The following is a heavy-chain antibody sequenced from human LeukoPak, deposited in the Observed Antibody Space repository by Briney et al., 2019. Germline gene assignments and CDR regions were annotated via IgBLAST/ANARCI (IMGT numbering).Heavy chain of an antibody. J-gene: IGHJ4*02. CDR2: ISSSSSTI. V-gene: IGHV3-48*01. Sequence: PGGSLRLSCAASGFTFSSYSMNWVRQAPGKGLEWVSYISSSSSTIYYADSVKGRFTISRDNAKNSLYLQMNSLGAEDTAVYYCARDYCSSTSCYDYWGQGTLVTVSS. CDR1: GFTFSSYS. CDR3: ARDYCSSTSCYDY. D-gene: IGHD2-2*01.